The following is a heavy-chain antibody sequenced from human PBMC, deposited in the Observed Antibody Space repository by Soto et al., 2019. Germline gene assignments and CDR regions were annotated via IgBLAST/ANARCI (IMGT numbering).Heavy chain of an antibody. CDR2: INHSGST. D-gene: IGHD2-2*01. V-gene: IGHV4-34*01. CDR1: GGSFSGYY. CDR3: ARGPLKKRVVVPAAARGNYYFGMDV. J-gene: IGHJ6*02. Sequence: TLSLTCAVYGGSFSGYYWSWIRQPPGKGLEWIGEINHSGSTNYNPSLKSRVAISVDTSKNQFSLKLSSVTAADTAVNYCARGPLKKRVVVPAAARGNYYFGMDVWGQGTTVTVSS.